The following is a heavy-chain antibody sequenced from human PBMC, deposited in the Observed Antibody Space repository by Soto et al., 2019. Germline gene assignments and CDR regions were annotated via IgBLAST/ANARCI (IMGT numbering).Heavy chain of an antibody. CDR1: GFTFSSYS. J-gene: IGHJ3*02. Sequence: GGSLRLSCAASGFTFSSYSMNWVRQAPGKGLEWVSYISSSSSTIYYADSVKGRFTISRDNAKNSLYLQMNSLRAEDTAVYYCARDGRFSKTGAFDIWGQGTMVTVSS. CDR2: ISSSSSTI. V-gene: IGHV3-48*01. D-gene: IGHD6-13*01. CDR3: ARDGRFSKTGAFDI.